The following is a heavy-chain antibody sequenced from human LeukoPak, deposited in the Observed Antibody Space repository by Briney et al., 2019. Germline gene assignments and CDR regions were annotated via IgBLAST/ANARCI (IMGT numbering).Heavy chain of an antibody. V-gene: IGHV1-69*01. Sequence: SVKVSCKASGGTFSSYAISWVRQAPGQGLEWMGGIIPIFGTANCAQKFQGRVTITADESTSTAYMELSSLRSEDTAVYYCASRPYYYDSSGSLDYWGQGTLVTVSS. CDR2: IIPIFGTA. D-gene: IGHD3-22*01. CDR1: GGTFSSYA. CDR3: ASRPYYYDSSGSLDY. J-gene: IGHJ4*02.